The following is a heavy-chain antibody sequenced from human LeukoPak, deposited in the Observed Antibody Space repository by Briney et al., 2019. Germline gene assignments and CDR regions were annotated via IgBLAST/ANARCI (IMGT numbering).Heavy chain of an antibody. V-gene: IGHV3-23*01. CDR3: AKLDLYGSYFDL. CDR1: GFTFSSYA. CDR2: ISGSGDST. Sequence: GGSLRLSCAASGFTFSSYAMSWVRQAPGKGLEWVSAISGSGDSTNYADSVKGRFTISRDHSKNTLSLQMNSLRAEDTAVYYCAKLDLYGSYFDLWGRGTLVTVS. J-gene: IGHJ2*01. D-gene: IGHD3-10*01.